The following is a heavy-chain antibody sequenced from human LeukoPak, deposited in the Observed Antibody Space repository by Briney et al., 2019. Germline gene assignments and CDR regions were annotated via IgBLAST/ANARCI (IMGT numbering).Heavy chain of an antibody. CDR1: GFTISNYW. CDR2: IKQDGSEK. V-gene: IGHV3-7*01. D-gene: IGHD3-9*01. Sequence: GGSLRLSCAASGFTISNYWMIWVRQAPGRGLEWVANIKQDGSEKYYVDPVKGRFTISRDNANNSLYLQMNSLRAEDTAVYYCARDLDYRILTGHYDAFDIWGQGTMVSVSS. CDR3: ARDLDYRILTGHYDAFDI. J-gene: IGHJ3*02.